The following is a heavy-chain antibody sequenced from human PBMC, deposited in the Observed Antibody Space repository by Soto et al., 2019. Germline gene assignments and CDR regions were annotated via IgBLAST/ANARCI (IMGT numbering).Heavy chain of an antibody. J-gene: IGHJ5*02. D-gene: IGHD3-3*01. Sequence: QVQLQQWGAGLLKPSETLSLTCAVYGGSFSGYYWSWIRQPPGKGLEWIGEINHSGSTNYNPSLKSRVTISVDTSKNQFSLKLSSVTAADTAVYYCARDTYYDFWSGFSHEKLNLNPARNDPTSSNWFDPWGQGTLVTVSS. CDR2: INHSGST. CDR1: GGSFSGYY. CDR3: ARDTYYDFWSGFSHEKLNLNPARNDPTSSNWFDP. V-gene: IGHV4-34*01.